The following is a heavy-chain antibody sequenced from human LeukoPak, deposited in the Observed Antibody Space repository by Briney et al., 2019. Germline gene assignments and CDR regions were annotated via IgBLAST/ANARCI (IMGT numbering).Heavy chain of an antibody. V-gene: IGHV6-1*01. CDR1: GDSVSSNSTA. D-gene: IGHD1-26*01. CDR3: ARDLVGATLESYFDY. J-gene: IGHJ4*02. CDR2: TYYRSKWYN. Sequence: SQTLSLTCAISGDSVSSNSTAWNWIRQSPSRGLERLGRTYYRSKWYNDYAVSVKSRITINPDTSKNQFSLQLNSVTPEDAAVYYYARDLVGATLESYFDYWGQGTLVTVSS.